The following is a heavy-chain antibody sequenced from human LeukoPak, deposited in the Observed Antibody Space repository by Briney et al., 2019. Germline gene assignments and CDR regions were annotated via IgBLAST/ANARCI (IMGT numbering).Heavy chain of an antibody. CDR1: GFTFSSYG. J-gene: IGHJ4*02. CDR2: IRYDGNNK. V-gene: IGHV3-30*02. CDR3: AKVVTTYYYDTSGYSDY. Sequence: PGGSLRLSCAASGFTFSSYGMHWVRQAPDKGLEWVAFIRYDGNNKYYADSVKGRFTISRDNSKNTLYLQMNSLRAEDTAVYYCAKVVTTYYYDTSGYSDYWGQGTLVTVSS. D-gene: IGHD3-22*01.